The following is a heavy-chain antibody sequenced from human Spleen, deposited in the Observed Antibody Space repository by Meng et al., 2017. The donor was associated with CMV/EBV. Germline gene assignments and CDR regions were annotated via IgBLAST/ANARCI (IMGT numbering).Heavy chain of an antibody. V-gene: IGHV3-7*01. CDR2: IKQDGSEK. CDR3: ARMRGDF. CDR1: GFTFSTYW. J-gene: IGHJ4*02. Sequence: GESLKISYAASGFTFSTYWMSWVRQAPGKGLEWVATIKQDGSEKYYVDSVKGRFTISRDNAKNSLNLQMNSLRAEDTAVYFCARMRGDFWGQGTLVTVSS.